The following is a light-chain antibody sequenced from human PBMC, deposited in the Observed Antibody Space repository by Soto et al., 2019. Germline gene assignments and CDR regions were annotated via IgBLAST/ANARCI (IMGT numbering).Light chain of an antibody. CDR3: CSYPGSHTWV. Sequence: QSVLTQPASVSGSPGQSITISCSGTSSDVGSYNHVAWYQQFPGKTPKLVIYEVTYRPSGVSHRFSASKSGNTASLTISGLQAEDEADYYCCSYPGSHTWVFGGGTKVTVL. J-gene: IGLJ3*02. CDR1: SSDVGSYNH. V-gene: IGLV2-14*01. CDR2: EVT.